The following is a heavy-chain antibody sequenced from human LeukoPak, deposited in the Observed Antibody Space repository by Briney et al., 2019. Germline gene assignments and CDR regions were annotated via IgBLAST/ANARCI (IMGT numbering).Heavy chain of an antibody. J-gene: IGHJ3*02. D-gene: IGHD3-10*01. CDR2: IYTSGST. V-gene: IGHV4-61*02. Sequence: SETLSLTCTVSGGSISSGSYYWSWIRQPAGKGLEWIGRIYTSGSTNYNPSLKSRVTISVDTSKNQFSLKLSSVTAADTAVYYCARSRLGYYGSGSYYIVDAFDIWGQGTMVTVSS. CDR3: ARSRLGYYGSGSYYIVDAFDI. CDR1: GGSISSGSYY.